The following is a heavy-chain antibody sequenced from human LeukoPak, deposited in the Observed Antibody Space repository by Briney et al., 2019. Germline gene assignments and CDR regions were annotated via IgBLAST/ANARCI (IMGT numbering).Heavy chain of an antibody. CDR2: ISGDGGIT. J-gene: IGHJ4*02. D-gene: IGHD5-18*01. CDR1: GFTFDDYA. CDR3: AKDIGGYSFAADY. V-gene: IGHV3-43*02. Sequence: QPGGSLRLSCAASGFTFDDYAIHWVRQGPGKGLEWVSLISGDGGITYYADSVKGRFTIYRDNSKNSLYLQMNSLRTEDTALYYCAKDIGGYSFAADYWGQGTLVTVSS.